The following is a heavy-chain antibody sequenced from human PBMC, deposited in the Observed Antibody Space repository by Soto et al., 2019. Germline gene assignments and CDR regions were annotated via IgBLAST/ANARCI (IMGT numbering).Heavy chain of an antibody. J-gene: IGHJ6*02. CDR2: IWWDGSYK. Sequence: GGSLSLSCSVSGITFSSSGMHWVRQAPGKGLEWVAVIWWDGSYKYYEDSVKGRFTISRDNSQNTLYLQMNSLRVADTAVYYCASSGRGDLTARVNFFYYGLDVWGQGTAVTVYS. CDR1: GITFSSSG. D-gene: IGHD5-18*01. V-gene: IGHV3-33*08. CDR3: ASSGRGDLTARVNFFYYGLDV.